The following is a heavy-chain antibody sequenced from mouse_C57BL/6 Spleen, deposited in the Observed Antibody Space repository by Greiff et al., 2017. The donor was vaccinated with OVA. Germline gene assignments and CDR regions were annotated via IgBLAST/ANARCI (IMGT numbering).Heavy chain of an antibody. Sequence: VQLQQSGAELARPGASVKMSCKASGYTFTSYTMPWVKQRPGQGLEWIGYINPSSGYTKYNQKFKDKATLTADKSSSTAYMQLSSLTSEDYAVYYCARDYSNKGAWFAYWGQGTLVTVSA. V-gene: IGHV1-4*01. J-gene: IGHJ3*01. CDR2: INPSSGYT. D-gene: IGHD2-5*01. CDR1: GYTFTSYT. CDR3: ARDYSNKGAWFAY.